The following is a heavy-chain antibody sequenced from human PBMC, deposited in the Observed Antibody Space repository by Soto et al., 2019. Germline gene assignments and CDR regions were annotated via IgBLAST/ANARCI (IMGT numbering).Heavy chain of an antibody. CDR2: IIPIFGTA. CDR3: ARDGCSGGSCYGQHYYYGIDV. D-gene: IGHD2-15*01. Sequence: SVKVSCKASGGTFSSYAISWVRQAPGQGLEWMGGIIPIFGTANYAQKFQGRVTITADESTSTAYMELSSLRSEDTAVYYCARDGCSGGSCYGQHYYYGIDVWGQGTTVTVSS. V-gene: IGHV1-69*13. J-gene: IGHJ6*02. CDR1: GGTFSSYA.